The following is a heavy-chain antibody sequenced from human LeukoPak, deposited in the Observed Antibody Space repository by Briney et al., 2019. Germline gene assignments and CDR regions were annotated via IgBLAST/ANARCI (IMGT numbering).Heavy chain of an antibody. D-gene: IGHD2-8*01. CDR3: ARGLPLGYCTYGVRYPPKHFDF. Sequence: GASVKVSCKASGYTFTSYDINGVRQAPGEGLEWMEWVNPKSGNTGYKQKFQARVTITRDTSITTAYMELSSLTSDDTAVYFCARGLPLGYCTYGVRYPPKHFDFWGQGTLVTVSS. V-gene: IGHV1-8*03. CDR2: VNPKSGNT. J-gene: IGHJ4*02. CDR1: GYTFTSYD.